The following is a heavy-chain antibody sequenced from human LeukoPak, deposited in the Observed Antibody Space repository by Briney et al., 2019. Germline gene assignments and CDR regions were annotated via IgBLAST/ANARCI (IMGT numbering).Heavy chain of an antibody. V-gene: IGHV4-30-4*01. CDR2: IYYSGST. D-gene: IGHD2-2*02. Sequence: NPSETLSLTCTVSGGSISSGDYYWSWIRQPPGKGLEWIGYIYYSGSTYYNPSLKSRVTISVDTSKNQFSLKLSSVTAADTAVYYCARVVGYCSSTSCYRFAHAYNWFDPWGQGTLVTVSS. CDR3: ARVVGYCSSTSCYRFAHAYNWFDP. J-gene: IGHJ5*02. CDR1: GGSISSGDYY.